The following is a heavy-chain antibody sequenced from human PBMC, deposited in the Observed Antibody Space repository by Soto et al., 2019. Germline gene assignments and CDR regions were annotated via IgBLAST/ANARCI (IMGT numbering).Heavy chain of an antibody. CDR2: IYWDDDK. CDR3: AHSSCCISTSCDPGRYECTLFDY. D-gene: IGHD2-2*01. CDR1: GFSLSTSGVG. V-gene: IGHV2-5*02. J-gene: IGHJ4*02. Sequence: QITLKESGPTLVKPTQTLTLTCTFSGFSLSTSGVGVGWIRQPPGKALEWLALIYWDDDKRYSPSLKSRLTITKDTSKNHVVLTMTNMDPVDTATYYCAHSSCCISTSCDPGRYECTLFDYWGQGTLVTVSS.